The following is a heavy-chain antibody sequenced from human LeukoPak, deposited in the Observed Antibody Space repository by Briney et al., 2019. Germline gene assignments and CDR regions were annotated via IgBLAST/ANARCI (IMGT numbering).Heavy chain of an antibody. CDR1: GYTFTSYG. J-gene: IGHJ4*02. Sequence: ASVKVSCKAPGYTFTSYGISWVRQAPGQGLEWMGWISAYNGNTNYAQKLQGRVTMTTDTSTSTAYMELRSLRSDDTAVYYCARLPPYSSSSVSNYWGQGTLVTVSS. D-gene: IGHD6-6*01. V-gene: IGHV1-18*01. CDR3: ARLPPYSSSSVSNY. CDR2: ISAYNGNT.